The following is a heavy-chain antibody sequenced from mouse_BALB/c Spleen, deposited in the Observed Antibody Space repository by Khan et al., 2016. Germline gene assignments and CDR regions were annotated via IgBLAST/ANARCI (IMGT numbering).Heavy chain of an antibody. CDR3: ERGRYHGEGYYFDY. J-gene: IGHJ2*01. D-gene: IGHD2-13*01. CDR1: GYTFTDYA. Sequence: QVQLQQSGAELVRPGVSVKISCKGSGYTFTDYAIHWVKQTHAKSLEWIGIINTYYGDASYTQKFKDKATVTVDKSSSTAYLELARLPHEDPAIYYCERGRYHGEGYYFDYWGQGTTLTVSS. V-gene: IGHV1S137*01. CDR2: INTYYGDA.